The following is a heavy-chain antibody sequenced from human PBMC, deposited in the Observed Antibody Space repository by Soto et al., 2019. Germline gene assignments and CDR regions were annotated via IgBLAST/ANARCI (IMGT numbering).Heavy chain of an antibody. CDR1: GGSFSGYY. V-gene: IGHV4-34*01. CDR3: ATTNCNNKWFDP. J-gene: IGHJ5*02. CDR2: INHRGST. Sequence: KPSETLSLTCAVFGGSFSGYYRSWIRQPPGKGLEWIGEINHRGSTNYNPSLKSRVTMSVDTSKNQFSLKLTSVTAADTAVYYCATTNCNNKWFDPWGQGNLVTVYS. D-gene: IGHD1-1*01.